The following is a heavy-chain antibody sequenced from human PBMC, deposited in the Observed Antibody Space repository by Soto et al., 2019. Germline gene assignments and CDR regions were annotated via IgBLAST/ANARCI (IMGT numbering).Heavy chain of an antibody. CDR3: ARDKITGHFDY. CDR1: GGSFSGYY. D-gene: IGHD1-20*01. CDR2: INNSGST. V-gene: IGHV4-34*01. J-gene: IGHJ4*02. Sequence: QVQLQQWGAGLLKPSETLSLTCAVYGGSFSGYYWTWIRQPPGTGLEWIGEINNSGSTNDNPTLTSRVTISVDTSKSWFSLKLTSVTAADSVVYYCARDKITGHFDYWGRGTPVTVSS.